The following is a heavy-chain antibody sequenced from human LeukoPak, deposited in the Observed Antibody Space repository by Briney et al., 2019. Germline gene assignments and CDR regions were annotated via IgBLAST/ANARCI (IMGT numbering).Heavy chain of an antibody. Sequence: GGPLRLFYYASGFPFGTSAMSWLRQAPARARDWVSAITGSGGTTYFGDALKGRVTIFRDNCKRTLYLQMNILRAEDTAVYYCAKDGDYYDGESHFDFWGQGTLVTVSS. CDR2: ITGSGGTT. V-gene: IGHV3-23*01. J-gene: IGHJ4*02. CDR1: GFPFGTSA. CDR3: AKDGDYYDGESHFDF. D-gene: IGHD3-22*01.